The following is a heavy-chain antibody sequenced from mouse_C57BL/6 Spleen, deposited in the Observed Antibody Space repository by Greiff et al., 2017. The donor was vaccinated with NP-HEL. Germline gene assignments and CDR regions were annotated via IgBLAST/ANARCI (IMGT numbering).Heavy chain of an antibody. V-gene: IGHV1-82*01. D-gene: IGHD3-2*02. J-gene: IGHJ2*01. CDR1: GYAFSSSW. Sequence: QVQLQQSGPELVKPGASVKISCKASGYAFSSSWMNWVKQRPGKGLEWIGRIYPGDGDTNYNGKFKGKATLTADKSSSTAYMQLSSLTSEDSAVYFCARLGQLRPNFDYWGQGTTLTVSS. CDR3: ARLGQLRPNFDY. CDR2: IYPGDGDT.